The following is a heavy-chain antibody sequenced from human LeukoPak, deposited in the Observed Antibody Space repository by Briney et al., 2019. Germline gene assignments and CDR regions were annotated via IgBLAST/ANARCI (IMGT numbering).Heavy chain of an antibody. CDR2: INHSGST. V-gene: IGHV4-34*01. D-gene: IGHD4-17*01. CDR3: ARDGDQTSFDY. CDR1: GGSFSGYY. Sequence: SETLSLTCAVYGGSFSGYYWSWIRQPPGKGLEWIGEINHSGSTNYNPTLKSRVTISVDTSKNQFSLKLSSVTAADTAVYYCARDGDQTSFDYWGQGTLVTVSS. J-gene: IGHJ4*02.